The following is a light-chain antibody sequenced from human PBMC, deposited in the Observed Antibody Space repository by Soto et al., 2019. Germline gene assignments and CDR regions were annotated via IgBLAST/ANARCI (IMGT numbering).Light chain of an antibody. J-gene: IGKJ1*01. V-gene: IGKV3-20*01. CDR1: QSVSSNY. CDR2: GAS. CDR3: QQYGTSPQT. Sequence: EIVLTQSPGTLSLSPGERATLSCRASQSVSSNYLAWYQQKPGQAPRLLIYGASSRATGIPDRFSGSGSGTDFTLTISRLEPEDFAVYYCQQYGTSPQTFGRGTKVDI.